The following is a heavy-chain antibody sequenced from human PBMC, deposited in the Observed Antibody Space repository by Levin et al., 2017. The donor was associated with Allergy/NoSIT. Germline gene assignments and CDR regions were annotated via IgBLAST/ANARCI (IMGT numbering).Heavy chain of an antibody. CDR2: IYHSGST. CDR3: ARAPVPIYDFWSGYSEPRLYYFDY. D-gene: IGHD3-3*01. Sequence: SETLSLTCAVSGGSISSSNWWSWVRQPPGKGLEWIGEIYHSGSTNYNPSLKSRVTISVDKSKNQFSLKLSSVTAADTAVYYCARAPVPIYDFWSGYSEPRLYYFDYWGQGTLVTVSS. CDR1: GGSISSSNW. J-gene: IGHJ4*02. V-gene: IGHV4-4*02.